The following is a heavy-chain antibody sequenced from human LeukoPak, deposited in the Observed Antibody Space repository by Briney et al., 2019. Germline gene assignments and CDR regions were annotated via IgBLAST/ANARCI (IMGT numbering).Heavy chain of an antibody. Sequence: KPSETLSLTCSVSGGSISNYFWTWIRQPPGKGLEWIGYIYSSGSTYYNPSLKSRVTISVDTSKNRFSLKLSTVTAADTAVYYCAKGTMIVVLDGYWGQGTLVTVSS. V-gene: IGHV4-59*08. J-gene: IGHJ4*02. CDR1: GGSISNYF. CDR2: IYSSGST. D-gene: IGHD3-22*01. CDR3: AKGTMIVVLDGY.